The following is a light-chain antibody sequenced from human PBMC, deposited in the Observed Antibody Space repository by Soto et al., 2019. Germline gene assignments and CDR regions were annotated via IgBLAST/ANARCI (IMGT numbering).Light chain of an antibody. V-gene: IGLV1-51*01. CDR2: DNN. Sequence: QSVLTQPPSVSAAPGQKVTMSCSGSSSNIGSNYVSWYQQLPGTAPKLLIYDNNKRPSGIPDRFSGSKSGTSATLGITGLQTGDEADYYCGTWDSSLSAYVFGTGTKVTVL. J-gene: IGLJ1*01. CDR3: GTWDSSLSAYV. CDR1: SSNIGSNY.